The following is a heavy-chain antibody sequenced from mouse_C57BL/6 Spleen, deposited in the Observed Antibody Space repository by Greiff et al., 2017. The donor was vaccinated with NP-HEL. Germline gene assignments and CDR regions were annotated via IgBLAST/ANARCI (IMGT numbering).Heavy chain of an antibody. Sequence: EVKLVESGGGLVKPGGSLKLSCAASGFTFSSYAMSWVRQTPEKRLEWVATISDGGSYTYYPDNVKGRFTISRDNAKNNLYLQMSHLKSEDTAMYDCARDWRQLRLEVSYWGQGTLVTVSA. J-gene: IGHJ3*01. CDR1: GFTFSSYA. CDR2: ISDGGSYT. D-gene: IGHD3-2*02. CDR3: ARDWRQLRLEVSY. V-gene: IGHV5-4*01.